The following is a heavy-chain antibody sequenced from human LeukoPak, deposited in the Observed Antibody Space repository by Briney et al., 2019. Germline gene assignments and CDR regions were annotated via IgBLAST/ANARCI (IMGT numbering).Heavy chain of an antibody. CDR2: INHSGST. CDR1: GGSFSGYY. V-gene: IGHV4-34*01. J-gene: IGHJ6*03. Sequence: SETLSLTCAVYGGSFSGYYWSWIRQPPGKGLEWIGGINHSGSTNYNPSLKSRVTISVDTSKKQFSLKLRSVTAADTAVYCCARVGRYCSSSSCYPRVYYMDVWGKGTTVTVSS. D-gene: IGHD2-2*01. CDR3: ARVGRYCSSSSCYPRVYYMDV.